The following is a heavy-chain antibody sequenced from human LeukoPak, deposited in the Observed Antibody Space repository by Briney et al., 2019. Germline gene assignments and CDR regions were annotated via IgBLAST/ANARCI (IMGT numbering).Heavy chain of an antibody. CDR2: ISGSSSGSTSII. Sequence: GGSLRLSCELSGIIFSTYAMNWVRQAPGKGLEWISYISGSSSGSTSIIHYADSVKGRFTISRDNAKNSLHLQMDGLSAENTAVYYCGRDFWSGYYTEDWGQGALVIVSS. CDR3: GRDFWSGYYTED. J-gene: IGHJ4*02. CDR1: GIIFSTYA. D-gene: IGHD3-3*01. V-gene: IGHV3-48*04.